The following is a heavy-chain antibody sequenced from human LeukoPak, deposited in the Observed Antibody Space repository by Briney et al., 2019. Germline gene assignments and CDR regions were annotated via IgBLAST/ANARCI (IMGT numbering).Heavy chain of an antibody. CDR1: GGSFSGYY. J-gene: IGHJ4*02. V-gene: IGHV4-31*11. Sequence: SETLSLTCAVYGGSFSGYYWSWIRQHPGKGLEWIGYIYYSGSTYYNPSLKSRVTISVDTSKNQFSLKLSSVTAADTAVYYCASGFWTGYPVYWGQGTLVTVSS. D-gene: IGHD3/OR15-3a*01. CDR2: IYYSGST. CDR3: ASGFWTGYPVY.